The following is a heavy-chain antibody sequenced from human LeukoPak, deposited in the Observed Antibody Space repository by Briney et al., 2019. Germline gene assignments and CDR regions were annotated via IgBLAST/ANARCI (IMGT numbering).Heavy chain of an antibody. CDR1: GGSINTSTYY. Sequence: SETLSLTCHVSGGSINTSTYYWGWIRQPPGKGLEWIGSIYYSGTTYYNPSLKSRVTISVDTSKNQFSLKLYSVTAADTAVYYCTRELSGSQDYWGQGTLVTVSS. CDR3: TRELSGSQDY. V-gene: IGHV4-39*07. D-gene: IGHD3-22*01. J-gene: IGHJ4*02. CDR2: IYYSGTT.